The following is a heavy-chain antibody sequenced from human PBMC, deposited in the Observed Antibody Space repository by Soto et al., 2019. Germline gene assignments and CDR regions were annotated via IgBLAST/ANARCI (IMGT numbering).Heavy chain of an antibody. D-gene: IGHD2-15*01. CDR1: GFTFNNYV. CDR3: AKGHDIVVVPTVDY. Sequence: GGSLRLSCAASGFTFNNYVMSWVRQAPGKGLEWVSGISSTGGGTYYADPVKGRFTISRDNSKNTLYLQMNNLRAGDTALYYCAKGHDIVVVPTVDYWGQGTLVTVSS. J-gene: IGHJ4*02. V-gene: IGHV3-23*01. CDR2: ISSTGGGT.